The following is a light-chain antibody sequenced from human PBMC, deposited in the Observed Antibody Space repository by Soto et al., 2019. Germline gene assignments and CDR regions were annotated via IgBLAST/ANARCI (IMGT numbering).Light chain of an antibody. J-gene: IGLJ1*01. CDR1: SSDVGGYNY. Sequence: QSVLTQPASVSGSPGRSITISCPGTSSDVGGYNYVSWYQQHPGKAPKLMIYEVSNRPSGVSNRFSGSKSGNTASLTISGLQAEDEADYYCSSYTSSSNLVFGTGTKVTVL. CDR3: SSYTSSSNLV. CDR2: EVS. V-gene: IGLV2-14*01.